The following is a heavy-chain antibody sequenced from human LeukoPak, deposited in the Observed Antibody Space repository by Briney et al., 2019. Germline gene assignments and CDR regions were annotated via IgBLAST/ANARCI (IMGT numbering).Heavy chain of an antibody. D-gene: IGHD6-13*01. CDR3: ARERGQQLILYYLDY. V-gene: IGHV3-30-3*01. CDR2: ISYDGSNQ. J-gene: IGHJ4*02. Sequence: AGGSLRLSCAASGFTFSSYAMHWVRQTPGKGLEWVAVISYDGSNQYYPDSVKGRFTISRDNSKNTLYLQMNNLRAEDTAVYYCARERGQQLILYYLDYWGQGTLVTVSS. CDR1: GFTFSSYA.